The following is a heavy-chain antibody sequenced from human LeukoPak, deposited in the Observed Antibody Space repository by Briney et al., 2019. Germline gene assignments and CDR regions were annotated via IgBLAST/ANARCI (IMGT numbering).Heavy chain of an antibody. Sequence: GRSLRLSCAASGFTFSSYAMHWVRQAPGKGLEWVAVISYHGSNKYYADSVKGRFTISRDNSKNTLYLQMNSLRAEDTAVYYCARDRRGSGSSFDYWGQGTLVTVSS. CDR2: ISYHGSNK. D-gene: IGHD3-10*01. CDR1: GFTFSSYA. CDR3: ARDRRGSGSSFDY. V-gene: IGHV3-30*04. J-gene: IGHJ4*02.